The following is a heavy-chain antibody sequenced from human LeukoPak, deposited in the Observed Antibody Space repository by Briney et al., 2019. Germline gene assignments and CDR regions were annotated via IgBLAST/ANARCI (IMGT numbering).Heavy chain of an antibody. CDR3: ARDPRHGALDY. J-gene: IGHJ4*02. D-gene: IGHD3-10*01. CDR2: IKQDGTEE. Sequence: GGSLRLSCVASGFTFSSSWMSWVRRAPGKGLEWVANIKQDGTEEYYVDSVRGRFSISKDNAKNSLYLQMNSLRAEDTAVYYCARDPRHGALDYWGQGALVTVSS. CDR1: GFTFSSSW. V-gene: IGHV3-7*03.